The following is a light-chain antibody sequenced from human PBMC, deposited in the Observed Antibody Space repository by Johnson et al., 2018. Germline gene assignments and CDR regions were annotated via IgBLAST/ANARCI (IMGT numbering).Light chain of an antibody. Sequence: QSVLTQPPSVSAAPGQKVTISCSGSSSNIGNNYVSWYQQLPGTAPKLLIYENNKRPSGIPDRFSGAKSGTSATLGITGLQLGDEADYYCGTWDSSLRAGNVFGTGTKVTVL. CDR1: SSNIGNNY. CDR2: ENN. J-gene: IGLJ1*01. CDR3: GTWDSSLRAGNV. V-gene: IGLV1-51*02.